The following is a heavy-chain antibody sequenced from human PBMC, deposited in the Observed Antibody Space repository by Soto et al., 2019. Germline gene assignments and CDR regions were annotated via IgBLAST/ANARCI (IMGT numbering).Heavy chain of an antibody. CDR3: AREGFDHRPDY. J-gene: IGHJ4*02. V-gene: IGHV4-4*02. Sequence: QVQLQESGPGLVKPSETLSLTCAVSGDSISSPKWWSWYRQPPGKGLELIGEMFASESSNYNPSLNYRVTISLDTSKNHFSLKLTSLTAADTAIYYCAREGFDHRPDYWGQGIPVTVSS. CDR1: GDSISSPKW. CDR2: MFASESS.